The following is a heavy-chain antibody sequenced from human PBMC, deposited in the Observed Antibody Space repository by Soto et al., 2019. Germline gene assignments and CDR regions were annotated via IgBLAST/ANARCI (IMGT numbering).Heavy chain of an antibody. V-gene: IGHV3-30*18. Sequence: QVQLVESGGGVVQPGRSLRLSCAASGFTFCSYGMHWVRQAPGKGLEWVAVISYDGSNKYYADSVKGRFTISRDNSKNTLYLQMNSLIAEDPAVSYCRKTGTTGGDYWGLGTLVTVSS. CDR2: ISYDGSNK. CDR1: GFTFCSYG. D-gene: IGHD1-7*01. J-gene: IGHJ4*02. CDR3: RKTGTTGGDY.